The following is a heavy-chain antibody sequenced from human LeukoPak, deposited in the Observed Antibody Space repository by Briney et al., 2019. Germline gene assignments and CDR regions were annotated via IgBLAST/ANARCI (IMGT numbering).Heavy chain of an antibody. V-gene: IGHV3-30*03. CDR1: EFTFNNHD. Sequence: PGGSLRLSCAASEFTFNNHDMHWVRQAPGKGLEWVAAISYDGRNKYYADSVKGRFTISRDNSKNTLNLQMNSLRTEDTAVYYCARDLVVDFDSSGFGLLDYWGQGALVTVSS. CDR3: ARDLVVDFDSSGFGLLDY. D-gene: IGHD3-22*01. J-gene: IGHJ4*02. CDR2: ISYDGRNK.